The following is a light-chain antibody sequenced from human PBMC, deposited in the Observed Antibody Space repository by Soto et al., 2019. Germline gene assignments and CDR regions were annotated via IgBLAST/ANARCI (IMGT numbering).Light chain of an antibody. Sequence: DIQMTQSPSSLSASVGDRVTITCRASQSISIYLNWYQQKPGKAPKLLIYAASSLQSGVPSRFSGSGSGTDFTLPISSLQPEDFATYYCQQSYSSPPWTFGQGTELEIK. CDR1: QSISIY. CDR2: AAS. J-gene: IGKJ2*02. V-gene: IGKV1-39*01. CDR3: QQSYSSPPWT.